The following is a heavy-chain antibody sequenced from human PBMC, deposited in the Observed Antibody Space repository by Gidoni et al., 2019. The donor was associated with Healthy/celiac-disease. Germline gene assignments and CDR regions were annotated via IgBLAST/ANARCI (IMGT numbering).Heavy chain of an antibody. Sequence: HVQLVESGGGVVQPGRSLRLSCAASGFTFKNYGMHRVRQAPGEGLEWVALISYDGSNEYYADSVKGRFTISRDNSKNTLFLKMSRLRVEDTGVYYCAKNSLGDYYYNGLDVWGQGTTITVSS. D-gene: IGHD3-10*01. CDR3: AKNSLGDYYYNGLDV. J-gene: IGHJ6*02. CDR1: GFTFKNYG. CDR2: ISYDGSNE. V-gene: IGHV3-30*18.